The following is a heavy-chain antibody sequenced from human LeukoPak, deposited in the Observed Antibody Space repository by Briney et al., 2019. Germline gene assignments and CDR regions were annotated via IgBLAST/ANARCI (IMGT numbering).Heavy chain of an antibody. CDR1: GFTFSSYA. CDR3: ATDHGFHYGAYFDY. V-gene: IGHV3-30*04. CDR2: ISYDGSNK. D-gene: IGHD4-17*01. Sequence: SGRSLRLSCAASGFTFSSYAMHWVRQAPGKGLEWVAVISYDGSNKYSADSVKGRFTISRDNSKNTLYLQMNSLRAEDTAVYYCATDHGFHYGAYFDYWGQGTLVTVSS. J-gene: IGHJ4*02.